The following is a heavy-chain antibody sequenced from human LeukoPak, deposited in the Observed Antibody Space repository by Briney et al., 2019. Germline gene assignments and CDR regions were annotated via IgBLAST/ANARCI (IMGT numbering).Heavy chain of an antibody. V-gene: IGHV3-21*01. J-gene: IGHJ4*02. CDR2: ISSSSYI. Sequence: PGGSLRLSCAASGFTFSSYSMNWVRQAPGKGLEWVSSISSSSYIYYADSVKGRFTISRDNAKNSLYLQMNSLRAEDTAVYYCARDVTVRGFDYWGQGTLVTVSS. D-gene: IGHD4-11*01. CDR1: GFTFSSYS. CDR3: ARDVTVRGFDY.